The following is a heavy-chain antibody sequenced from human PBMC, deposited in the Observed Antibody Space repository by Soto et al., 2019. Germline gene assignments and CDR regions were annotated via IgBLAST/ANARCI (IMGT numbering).Heavy chain of an antibody. V-gene: IGHV4-30-2*01. CDR1: GGSISSGGYS. CDR3: ARGMTTVTTFDY. CDR2: IYHSGST. Sequence: QLQLQESGSGLVKPSQTLSLTCAVSGGSISSGGYSCNWIRQPPGKGLEWIGYIYHSGSTYYNPSLKSRVTISVDRSKNQFSLKLTSLTAANTAVYYCARGMTTVTTFDYWGQGTLVTVSS. J-gene: IGHJ4*02. D-gene: IGHD4-17*01.